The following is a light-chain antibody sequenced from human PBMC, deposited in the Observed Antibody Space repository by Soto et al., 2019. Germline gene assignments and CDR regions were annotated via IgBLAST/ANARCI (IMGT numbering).Light chain of an antibody. V-gene: IGLV2-8*01. Sequence: QSALTQPPSASGSPGQSVTISCTGTSSDVGGYDFVSWYQQHPGKAPKLMIYEVTNRPSGVPDRFSGSKSGNTASLTVSGLQAEDEADYYCSAYADSNNFVFGTGTKLTVL. CDR1: SSDVGGYDF. CDR2: EVT. CDR3: SAYADSNNFV. J-gene: IGLJ1*01.